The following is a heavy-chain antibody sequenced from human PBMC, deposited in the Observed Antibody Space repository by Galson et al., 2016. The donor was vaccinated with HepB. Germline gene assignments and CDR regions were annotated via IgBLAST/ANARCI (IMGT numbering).Heavy chain of an antibody. J-gene: IGHJ4*02. V-gene: IGHV1-46*01. CDR1: GYPFISYY. CDR3: ARLATVTTPAFGY. Sequence: SVKVSCKASGYPFISYYIHWVRQAPGQGLEWMGIINPRGGATIYAQKFRGSVTMTRDTSTSTVYMNLSSLRSEDTAVYYCARLATVTTPAFGYWGQGTLVTVSS. CDR2: INPRGGAT. D-gene: IGHD4-11*01.